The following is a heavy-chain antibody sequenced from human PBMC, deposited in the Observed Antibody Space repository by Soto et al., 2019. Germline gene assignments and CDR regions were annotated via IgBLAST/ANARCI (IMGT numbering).Heavy chain of an antibody. CDR3: AKLGFYYDSSGRYQYFDY. J-gene: IGHJ4*01. D-gene: IGHD3-22*01. V-gene: IGHV1-46*01. Sequence: ASVKVSWKASGYTLTSYYMHWVRQATGQGLEWMGIINPSGGSTSYAQTFQGRVTMTRDTSTSTVYMELSSLRSEDTAVYYCAKLGFYYDSSGRYQYFDYWGHGSLVTVS. CDR2: INPSGGST. CDR1: GYTLTSYY.